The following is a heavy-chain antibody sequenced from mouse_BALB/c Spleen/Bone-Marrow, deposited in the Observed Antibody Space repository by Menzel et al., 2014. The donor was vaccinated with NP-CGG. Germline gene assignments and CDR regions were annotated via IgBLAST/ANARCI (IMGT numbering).Heavy chain of an antibody. Sequence: EVKLVESGGDLVKSGGSLKLSCAASGFTFSTYGMSWVRQTPDKRLEWVAAISNGGIYTYYPDTVKGRFTISRDNAKNTLYLQMSSLKSEDTAMYYCVRPYDYGTWFAYWGQGTLVTVSA. CDR3: VRPYDYGTWFAY. CDR1: GFTFSTYG. V-gene: IGHV5-6*01. D-gene: IGHD2-4*01. CDR2: ISNGGIYT. J-gene: IGHJ3*01.